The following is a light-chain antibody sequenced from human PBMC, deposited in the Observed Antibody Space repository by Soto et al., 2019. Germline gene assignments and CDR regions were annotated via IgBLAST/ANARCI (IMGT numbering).Light chain of an antibody. V-gene: IGKV1-39*01. J-gene: IGKJ4*01. CDR3: QQSYSTPLT. CDR1: QGISSY. Sequence: IQLTQSPSSLSASVGDRVTITCRASQGISSYLAWYQQKPGKAPKLLISGASALQSGVPSRFSGSGSGTDFTLTITSLHPEDFATYSCQQSYSTPLTFCGGTKVDIK. CDR2: GAS.